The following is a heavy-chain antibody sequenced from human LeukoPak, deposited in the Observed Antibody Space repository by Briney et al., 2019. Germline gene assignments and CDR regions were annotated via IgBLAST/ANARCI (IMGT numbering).Heavy chain of an antibody. D-gene: IGHD6-19*01. V-gene: IGHV3-21*01. Sequence: PGGSLRLSCAASGFTFSSYNMNWVRQPPGKGLEWVSSISSSSGHIHYADSVKGRFTISRDNANNSLYLQMNSLRDEDTAVYYCARDPGTVADPYFDYWGQGSQATVSS. CDR3: ARDPGTVADPYFDY. CDR2: ISSSSGHI. J-gene: IGHJ4*02. CDR1: GFTFSSYN.